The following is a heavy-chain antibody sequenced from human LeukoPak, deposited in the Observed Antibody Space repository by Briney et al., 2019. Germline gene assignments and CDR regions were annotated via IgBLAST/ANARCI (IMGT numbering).Heavy chain of an antibody. V-gene: IGHV3-23*01. CDR1: GFTFNSCA. D-gene: IGHD5-12*01. CDR2: ISGSGGST. J-gene: IGHJ4*02. Sequence: HPWGTLRLSCAASGFTFNSCAMYWGRHPPGKGLEWVSAISGSGGSTYYADSVKGRFTISRDNSKNTLYLQMNSLRAEDTAVYYCAKEPFVEWLPPLFDYWGQGTLVTVSS. CDR3: AKEPFVEWLPPLFDY.